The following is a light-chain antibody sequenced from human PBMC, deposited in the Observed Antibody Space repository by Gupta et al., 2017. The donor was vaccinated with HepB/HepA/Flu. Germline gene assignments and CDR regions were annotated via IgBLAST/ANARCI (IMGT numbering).Light chain of an antibody. CDR3: QQDASSPLT. CDR1: QSVSSSY. V-gene: IGKV3-20*01. CDR2: GAS. J-gene: IGKJ1*01. Sequence: EIVLTQSPGTLSLSPGERATLSCRASQSVSSSYLAWYQQKPGQAPRLLIYGASSRATGIPDRFSGSGSGTDFTLTISRLEPEDFAVYYCQQDASSPLTFGQGTKVEIK.